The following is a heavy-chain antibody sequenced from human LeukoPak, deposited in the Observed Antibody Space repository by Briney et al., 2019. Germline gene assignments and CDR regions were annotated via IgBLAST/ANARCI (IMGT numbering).Heavy chain of an antibody. D-gene: IGHD3-16*02. Sequence: EPGGSLRLSCAASGFTFSSYAMHWVRQAPGKGLEYVSAISSNGGSTYYANSVKGRFTISRDNSKNTLYLQMGSLRAEDMAVYYCARALYSSFDYWGQGTLVTVSS. J-gene: IGHJ4*02. V-gene: IGHV3-64*01. CDR1: GFTFSSYA. CDR2: ISSNGGST. CDR3: ARALYSSFDY.